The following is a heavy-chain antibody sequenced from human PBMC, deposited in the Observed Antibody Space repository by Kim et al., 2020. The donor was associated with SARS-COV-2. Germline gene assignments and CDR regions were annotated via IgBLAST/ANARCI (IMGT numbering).Heavy chain of an antibody. CDR2: ISSSSTYI. CDR3: ARVVRDVYNSGWHSDY. Sequence: GGSLRLSCAASGFTFTTYSMNWVRQAPGKGLEWVSSISSSSTYIYYADSVKGRFTISRDNAKNSLYLQMNSLGAEDTAVYYCARVVRDVYNSGWHSDYWGQGTLGTVSS. CDR1: GFTFTTYS. J-gene: IGHJ4*02. D-gene: IGHD6-19*01. V-gene: IGHV3-21*01.